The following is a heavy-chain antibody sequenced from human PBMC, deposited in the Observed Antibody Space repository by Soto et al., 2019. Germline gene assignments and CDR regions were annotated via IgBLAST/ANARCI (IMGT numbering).Heavy chain of an antibody. CDR2: INHSGST. Sequence: STETLSLTCAVYGGSFSGYYWSWIRQPPGKGLEWIGEINHSGSTNYNPSLKSRVTISVDTSKNQFSLKLSSVTAADKAVYYCATAYYYDISAYYPKPYYIHYWCPGILVTVFS. D-gene: IGHD3-22*01. J-gene: IGHJ4*02. CDR1: GGSFSGYY. V-gene: IGHV4-34*01. CDR3: ATAYYYDISAYYPKPYYIHY.